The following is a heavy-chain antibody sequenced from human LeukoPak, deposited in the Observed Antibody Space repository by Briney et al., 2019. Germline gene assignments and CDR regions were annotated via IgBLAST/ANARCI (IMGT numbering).Heavy chain of an antibody. CDR2: IIPIFGTA. CDR3: ASLGYYYGSGSYYNVHFDY. CDR1: GGTFSSYA. Sequence: ASVKVSCKASGGTFSSYAISWVRQAPGQGLEWMGGIIPIFGTANYAQKFQGRVTITVDESTSTAYMELSSLRSEDTAVYYCASLGYYYGSGSYYNVHFDYWGQGTLVTVSS. D-gene: IGHD3-10*01. V-gene: IGHV1-69*13. J-gene: IGHJ4*02.